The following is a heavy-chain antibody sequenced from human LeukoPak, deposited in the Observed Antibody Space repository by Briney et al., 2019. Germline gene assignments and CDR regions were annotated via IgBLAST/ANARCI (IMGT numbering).Heavy chain of an antibody. J-gene: IGHJ3*02. V-gene: IGHV3-48*01. CDR1: GFTFSNYA. CDR2: IRSSSSTI. CDR3: ARAKRNGFDI. Sequence: GGSLRLSCAASGFTFSNYAIHWVRQAPGKGLEWVSYIRSSSSTIYYADSVKGRFTISRDNAKNSLYLQMNSLRAEDTAVYYCARAKRNGFDIWGQGTMVTVSS.